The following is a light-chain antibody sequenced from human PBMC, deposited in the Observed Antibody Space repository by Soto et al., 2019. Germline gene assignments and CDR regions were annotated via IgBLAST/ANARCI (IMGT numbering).Light chain of an antibody. V-gene: IGKV3-11*01. CDR3: QHRSNWL. CDR2: DAS. J-gene: IGKJ3*01. Sequence: EIVLTQSPATLSLSPGERTTLSCRASQSISSYLAWYQQKPDQAPRLLIYDASNRATGIPARFSGRGSGTDFTLTISSLEPEDFAVYDCQHRSNWLFGPGTKVDIK. CDR1: QSISSY.